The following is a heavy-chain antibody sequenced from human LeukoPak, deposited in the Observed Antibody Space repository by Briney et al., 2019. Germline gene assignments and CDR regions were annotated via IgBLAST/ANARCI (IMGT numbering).Heavy chain of an antibody. D-gene: IGHD2-8*01. CDR3: ARGYCTNGTNFDY. V-gene: IGHV4-34*01. CDR1: GGSFSGYY. J-gene: IGHJ4*02. Sequence: PSETLSLTCAVYGGSFSGYYWSWIRQPPGKGLVWIGEINHSGSTNYNPSLKSRVTISVDTSKNQFSLKLSSVTAADTAVYYCARGYCTNGTNFDYWGQGTLVTVSS. CDR2: INHSGST.